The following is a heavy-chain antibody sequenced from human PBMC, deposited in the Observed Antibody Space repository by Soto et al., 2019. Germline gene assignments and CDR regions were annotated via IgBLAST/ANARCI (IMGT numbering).Heavy chain of an antibody. J-gene: IGHJ1*01. V-gene: IGHV3-66*01. Sequence: EVQLVESGGGLVQPGGSPRLSCAASGLTNSNNYISWVRQSPGEGLEWVSLIYSGGSTKYADSVKGRFTISRDNSKNTMYLQMNSLRAEATAVYYRAALLPTVVTPFQHWGQGTLVTVSS. CDR1: GLTNSNNY. CDR3: AALLPTVVTPFQH. D-gene: IGHD4-17*01. CDR2: IYSGGST.